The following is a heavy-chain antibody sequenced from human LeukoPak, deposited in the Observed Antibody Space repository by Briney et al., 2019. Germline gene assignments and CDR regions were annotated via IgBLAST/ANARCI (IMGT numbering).Heavy chain of an antibody. V-gene: IGHV3-30*18. CDR3: AKDWYLFDY. CDR1: GFTFSTYG. J-gene: IGHJ4*02. CDR2: ISNDGTNK. D-gene: IGHD6-13*01. Sequence: GGSLRLSCAASGFTFSTYGMHWVRQAPGKGLEWVAVISNDGTNKYYADSVRGRFTVSRDNSKNTLYLQMISLRAEDTAVYYCAKDWYLFDYWGQGTLVTVSS.